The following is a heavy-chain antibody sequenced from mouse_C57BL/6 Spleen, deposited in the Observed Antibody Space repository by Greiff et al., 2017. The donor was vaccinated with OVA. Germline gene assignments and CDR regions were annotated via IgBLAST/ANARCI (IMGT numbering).Heavy chain of an antibody. V-gene: IGHV5-17*01. CDR1: GFTFSDYG. CDR2: ISSGSSTI. CDR3: AVITTVVAHWYCDV. D-gene: IGHD1-1*01. Sequence: EVKLVESGGGLVKPGGSLKLSCAASGFTFSDYGMHWVRQAPEKGLEWVAYISSGSSTIYYADTVKGRFPISRDNAKNTLFLQMTSLRSEDTAMYYCAVITTVVAHWYCDVWGTGTTVTVSA. J-gene: IGHJ1*03.